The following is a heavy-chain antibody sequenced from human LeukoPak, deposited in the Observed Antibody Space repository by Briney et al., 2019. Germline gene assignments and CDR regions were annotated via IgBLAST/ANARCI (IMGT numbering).Heavy chain of an antibody. CDR1: GFTFGIYA. Sequence: GGSLRLSCAVSGFTFGIYAMTWVRQAPGRGLEWVSTISGSGGTTHFADSVKGRFTISRDNSGSTLYLQMNSLRAEDTAEYWCARGHSSGWYYFDSWGQGTLVTVSS. V-gene: IGHV3-23*01. D-gene: IGHD6-19*01. J-gene: IGHJ4*02. CDR3: ARGHSSGWYYFDS. CDR2: ISGSGGTT.